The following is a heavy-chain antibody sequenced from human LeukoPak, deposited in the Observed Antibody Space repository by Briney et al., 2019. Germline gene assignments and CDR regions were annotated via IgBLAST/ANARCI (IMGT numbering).Heavy chain of an antibody. CDR3: ARGYSPSIRTTGNDY. V-gene: IGHV1-8*01. D-gene: IGHD1-1*01. Sequence: ASVKVSCKASGYTFTSHDINWVRQATGQGLEWMGWMKPNSGNSGYAQKFQGRVIMTRDTSISTAYMELHSLRSEDTAVYYCARGYSPSIRTTGNDYWGQGTLVTVSS. CDR2: MKPNSGNS. J-gene: IGHJ4*02. CDR1: GYTFTSHD.